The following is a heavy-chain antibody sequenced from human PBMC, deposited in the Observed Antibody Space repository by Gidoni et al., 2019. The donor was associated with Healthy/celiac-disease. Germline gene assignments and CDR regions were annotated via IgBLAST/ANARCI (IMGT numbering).Heavy chain of an antibody. V-gene: IGHV4-39*01. Sequence: QLQLQESGPGLVKPSETLSLTCTVSGGSISSSSYYWGWIRQPPGKGLEWIGSIYYSGSTYYNPSLKSRVTISVDTSKNQFSLKLSSVTAADTAVYYCARRDYDFWSGYYTYYFDYWGQGTLVTVSS. J-gene: IGHJ4*02. CDR1: GGSISSSSYY. CDR3: ARRDYDFWSGYYTYYFDY. CDR2: IYYSGST. D-gene: IGHD3-3*01.